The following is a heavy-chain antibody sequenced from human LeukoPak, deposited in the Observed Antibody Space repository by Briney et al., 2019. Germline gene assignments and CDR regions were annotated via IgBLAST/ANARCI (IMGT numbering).Heavy chain of an antibody. CDR1: GHTFTSCG. CDR2: ISAYNGNT. Sequence: ASVKVSCKASGHTFTSCGISWVRQAPGQGLEWMGWISAYNGNTNYAQKLQGRVTMTTDTSTSTAYMELRSLRSDDTAVYYCARDLSRYFDWLLHLDYWGQGTLVTVSS. D-gene: IGHD3-9*01. CDR3: ARDLSRYFDWLLHLDY. V-gene: IGHV1-18*04. J-gene: IGHJ4*02.